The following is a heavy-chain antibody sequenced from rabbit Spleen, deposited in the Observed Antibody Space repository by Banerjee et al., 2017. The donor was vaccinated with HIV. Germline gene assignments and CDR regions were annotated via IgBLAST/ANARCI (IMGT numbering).Heavy chain of an antibody. CDR3: VRVGYASSSGYYDL. D-gene: IGHD1-1*01. CDR1: GFDFSNYG. V-gene: IGHV1S47*01. Sequence: QEHLVESGGGLVQPGVSLKLSCKASGFDFSNYGVSWVRQAPGKGLEWIGYIDPVFGSTYYASWVSGRFTISSHNAQNTLYLQLNSLTAADTATYFCVRVGYASSSGYYDLWGPGTLVTVS. J-gene: IGHJ6*01. CDR2: IDPVFGST.